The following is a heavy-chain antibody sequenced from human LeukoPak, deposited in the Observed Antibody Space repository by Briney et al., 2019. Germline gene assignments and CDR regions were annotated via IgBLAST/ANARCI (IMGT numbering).Heavy chain of an antibody. CDR3: ARADYGGTYYYYYYMDV. Sequence: SETLSLTCTVSGGSISSYYWSWIRQPPGKGLEWIGYIYYGGSTNYNPSLKSRVTISVDTSKNQFSLKLSSVTAADTAVYYCARADYGGTYYYYYYMDVWGKGTTVTVSS. CDR2: IYYGGST. J-gene: IGHJ6*03. D-gene: IGHD4-23*01. CDR1: GGSISSYY. V-gene: IGHV4-59*01.